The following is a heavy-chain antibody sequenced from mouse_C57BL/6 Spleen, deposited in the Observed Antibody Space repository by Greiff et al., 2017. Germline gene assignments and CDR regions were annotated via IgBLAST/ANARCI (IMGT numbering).Heavy chain of an antibody. V-gene: IGHV1-82*01. J-gene: IGHJ2*01. CDR1: GYAFSSSW. Sequence: VQLQESGPELVKPGASVKISCKASGYAFSSSWMNWVKQRPGKGLEWIGRIYPGDGDNNYNGKIKGKATLTADKSSSTAYMQLISLTSEDSAVYFCVHYYGSPAFDYWGQGTTLTVSS. CDR3: VHYYGSPAFDY. CDR2: IYPGDGDN. D-gene: IGHD1-1*01.